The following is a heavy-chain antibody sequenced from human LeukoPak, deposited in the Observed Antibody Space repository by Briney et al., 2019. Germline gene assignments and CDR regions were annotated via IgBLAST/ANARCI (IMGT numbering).Heavy chain of an antibody. J-gene: IGHJ5*02. Sequence: ASVKVSPKPSVYTFTDYYIHWVRPAPGQGLEWMGWSKCNSGGANYAQKFQGRVTMTRYTSISTAYMELSRLRSDDTAVYYCARATVGATGWLDPWGEGTLVTVFS. D-gene: IGHD1-26*01. CDR1: VYTFTDYY. V-gene: IGHV1-2*02. CDR3: ARATVGATGWLDP. CDR2: SKCNSGGA.